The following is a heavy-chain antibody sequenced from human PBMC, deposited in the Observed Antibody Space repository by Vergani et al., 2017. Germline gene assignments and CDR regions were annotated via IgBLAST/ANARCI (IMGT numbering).Heavy chain of an antibody. V-gene: IGHV3-21*02. CDR3: ARTGEWMRSXNGPPDYVFALDV. CDR1: GISFSNYT. Sequence: EAQLVESGGGAVKPGGSLRLSCTASGISFSNYTINWVRQAPGKGLEWVASISSSSAYIDYVDSIKGRFTISRDNAKRSVFLQMNSLRAEDTAVYYCARTGEWMRSXNGPPDYVFALDVWGQGTTVIVSS. J-gene: IGHJ6*02. CDR2: ISSSSAYI. D-gene: IGHD3-10*01.